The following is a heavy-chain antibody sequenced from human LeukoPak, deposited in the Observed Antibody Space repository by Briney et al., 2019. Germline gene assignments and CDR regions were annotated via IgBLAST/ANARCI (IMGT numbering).Heavy chain of an antibody. D-gene: IGHD2-21*02. CDR1: GGTFSSYA. CDR3: AREGDCGGDCYPAGYSFDY. CDR2: IIPILGIA. V-gene: IGHV1-69*04. J-gene: IGHJ4*02. Sequence: GSSVKVSCKASGGTFSSYAISWVRQAPGQGLEWMGRIIPILGIANYAQKFQGRVTITADKSTSTAYMELRSLRSDDTAVYYCAREGDCGGDCYPAGYSFDYWGQGTLVTVSS.